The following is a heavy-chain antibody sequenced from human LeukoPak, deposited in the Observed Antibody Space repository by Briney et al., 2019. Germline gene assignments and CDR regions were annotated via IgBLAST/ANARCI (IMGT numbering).Heavy chain of an antibody. CDR3: VRAGYTYGFDY. CDR2: VNPVGSDK. D-gene: IGHD5-18*01. CDR1: GFTFSNFW. Sequence: PGGSLRLSCAASGFTFSNFWMSWVRQGPGKGLEWVANVNPVGSDKYYVDSLTGPFTISTDNAKNSMYLQMDSLTAEDTAAYYCVRAGYTYGFDYWGQGALVTVSS. J-gene: IGHJ4*02. V-gene: IGHV3-7*04.